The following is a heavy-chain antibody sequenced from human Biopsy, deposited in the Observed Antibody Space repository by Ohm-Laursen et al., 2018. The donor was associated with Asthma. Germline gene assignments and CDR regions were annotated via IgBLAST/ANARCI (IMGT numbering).Heavy chain of an antibody. D-gene: IGHD1-26*01. CDR3: AKELFPGWELRRGPDS. V-gene: IGHV3-30*18. J-gene: IGHJ4*02. CDR1: GFTFGDYW. CDR2: ISFDGSNE. Sequence: SLRLSCAASGFTFGDYWMSWVRQVPGQGLEWVAVISFDGSNEDYADSVKGRFTISRDNSKNTLFLEMNSLRPEDTAVYYCAKELFPGWELRRGPDSWGQGTLVTVSS.